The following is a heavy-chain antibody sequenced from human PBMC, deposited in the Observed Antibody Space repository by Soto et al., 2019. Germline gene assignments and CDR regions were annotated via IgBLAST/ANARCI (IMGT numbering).Heavy chain of an antibody. CDR3: ARIVQKDGGLLSNYYYGMDV. J-gene: IGHJ6*02. CDR1: GGSVSSGYYY. CDR2: IYYSGST. Sequence: SETLSLTCTVSGGSVSSGYYYWSWIRQPPGKGLEWIAYIYYSGSTNYNPSLKSRVTISVDTSRNQFSLKLSSVTAADTAVYYCARIVQKDGGLLSNYYYGMDVWGQGTMVTVSS. D-gene: IGHD3-10*01. V-gene: IGHV4-61*01.